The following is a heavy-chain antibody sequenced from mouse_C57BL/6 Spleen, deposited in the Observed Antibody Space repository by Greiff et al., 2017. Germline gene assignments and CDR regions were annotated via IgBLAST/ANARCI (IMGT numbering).Heavy chain of an antibody. Sequence: VQLQQPGAELVKPGASVKLSCKASGYTFTSYWMHWVKQRPGQGLEWIGMIHPNSGSTNYNEKFKSKSTLTVDKSSSTAYMQLSSLTSEDSAVYYCARLDSSGYVSFDYWGQGTTRTVSS. D-gene: IGHD3-2*02. J-gene: IGHJ2*01. CDR2: IHPNSGST. V-gene: IGHV1-64*01. CDR3: ARLDSSGYVSFDY. CDR1: GYTFTSYW.